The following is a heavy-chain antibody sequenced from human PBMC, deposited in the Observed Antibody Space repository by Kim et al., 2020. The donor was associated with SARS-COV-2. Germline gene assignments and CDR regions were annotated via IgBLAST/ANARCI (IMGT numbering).Heavy chain of an antibody. CDR2: GT. J-gene: IGHJ3*02. CDR3: ARDYEDAFDI. D-gene: IGHD3-3*01. Sequence: GTNYAQKFQGRVTMTRDTSISTAYMELSRLRSDDTAVYYCARDYEDAFDIWGQGTMVTVSS. V-gene: IGHV1-2*02.